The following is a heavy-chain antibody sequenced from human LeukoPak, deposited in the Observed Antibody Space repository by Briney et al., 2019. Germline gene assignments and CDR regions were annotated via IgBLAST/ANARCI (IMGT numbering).Heavy chain of an antibody. D-gene: IGHD6-13*01. CDR2: ISWNSGSI. J-gene: IGHJ2*01. V-gene: IGHV3-9*03. Sequence: PGRSLRLSCAASGFTFDDYAMHWVRQAPGKGLEWVSGISWNSGSIGYADSVEGRFTISRDNAKNSLYLQMNSLRAEDMALYYCAKDIAAAPGVYWYFDLWGRGTLVTVSS. CDR1: GFTFDDYA. CDR3: AKDIAAAPGVYWYFDL.